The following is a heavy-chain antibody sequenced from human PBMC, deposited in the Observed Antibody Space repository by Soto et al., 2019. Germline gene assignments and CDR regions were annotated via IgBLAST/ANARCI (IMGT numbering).Heavy chain of an antibody. CDR3: ASRDPGTSVDY. V-gene: IGHV4-4*02. CDR1: GGPFTSNNW. Sequence: SETLSLTCAVSGGPFTSNNWLTWFRQPPGQGLEWIGEIYRTGSTNYNPSLKSRVTISLDKSENQFSLKVTSLTAADTAVYYCASRDPGTSVDYWGQGTLVTVSS. CDR2: IYRTGST. J-gene: IGHJ4*02. D-gene: IGHD1-7*01.